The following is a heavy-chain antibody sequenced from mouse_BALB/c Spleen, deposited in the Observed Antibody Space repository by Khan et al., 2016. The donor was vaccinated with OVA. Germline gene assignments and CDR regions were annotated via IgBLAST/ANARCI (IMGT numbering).Heavy chain of an antibody. D-gene: IGHD1-1*01. CDR1: GFSLSNYS. J-gene: IGHJ3*01. Sequence: QVQLQQSGPGLVQPSQSLSITCTVSGFSLSNYSVHWVRQSPGKGLEWLGVIWSAGSTDYNAAFISRLTISKDNSRSQVFFKMNSLQPNDTAIYYRGRRGYYYGRGALFAYWGQGTLVTVSS. V-gene: IGHV2-2*02. CDR2: IWSAGST. CDR3: GRRGYYYGRGALFAY.